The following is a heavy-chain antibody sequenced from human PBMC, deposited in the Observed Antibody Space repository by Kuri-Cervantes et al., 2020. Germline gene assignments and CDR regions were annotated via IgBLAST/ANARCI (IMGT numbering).Heavy chain of an antibody. Sequence: GGSLRLSCAASGFTFSDYYMSWIRQAPGKGLEWVAVISYDGSNKYYADSVKGRFTISRDNSKNTLYLQMNSLRAEDTAVYYCAKDSSGSFYFDYWGQGTLVTVSS. CDR1: GFTFSDYY. J-gene: IGHJ4*02. V-gene: IGHV3-30*18. CDR3: AKDSSGSFYFDY. CDR2: ISYDGSNK. D-gene: IGHD3-22*01.